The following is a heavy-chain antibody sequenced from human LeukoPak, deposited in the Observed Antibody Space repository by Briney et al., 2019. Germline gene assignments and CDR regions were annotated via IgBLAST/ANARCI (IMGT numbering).Heavy chain of an antibody. CDR2: IYASGST. V-gene: IGHV4-4*07. J-gene: IGHJ4*02. CDR1: GGSISSYY. Sequence: SETLSLICTVSGGSISSYYWTWIRQPAGKGLEWIGRIYASGSTNYNPSLKSRVTLALDTSKNQFSLKLSSVTAADTAVYYCAREAVYYGSGSLDYWGQGTLVTVSS. D-gene: IGHD3-10*01. CDR3: AREAVYYGSGSLDY.